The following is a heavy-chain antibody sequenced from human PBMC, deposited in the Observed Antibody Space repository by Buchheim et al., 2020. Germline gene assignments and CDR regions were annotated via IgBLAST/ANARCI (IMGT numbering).Heavy chain of an antibody. CDR3: AKDRSYCSGGSCPNYFDY. CDR2: ISYDGSHK. Sequence: QVQLVESGGGVVQPGRSLRLSCAASGFTFSRYHMHWVRQAPGKGLEWLAVISYDGSHKYYADSVKGRFTISRDNSKNQLYLQMNSLRAEDTAVYYCAKDRSYCSGGSCPNYFDYWGQGTL. J-gene: IGHJ4*02. D-gene: IGHD2-15*01. CDR1: GFTFSRYH. V-gene: IGHV3-30*18.